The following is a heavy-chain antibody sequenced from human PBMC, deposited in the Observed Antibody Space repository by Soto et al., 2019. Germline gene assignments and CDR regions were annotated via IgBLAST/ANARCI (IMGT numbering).Heavy chain of an antibody. CDR2: TYYRSKWYN. CDR3: ARSGPYGSLDY. Sequence: SQTLSLTCAISGDSVSSNSAGWNWIRQSPSRGLEWLGRTYYRSKWYNGYSVSVKGRITINPDTSKNQLSLQLNSVTPEDTAVYYCARSGPYGSLDYWGQGTLVTVSS. CDR1: GDSVSSNSAG. V-gene: IGHV6-1*01. D-gene: IGHD3-10*01. J-gene: IGHJ4*02.